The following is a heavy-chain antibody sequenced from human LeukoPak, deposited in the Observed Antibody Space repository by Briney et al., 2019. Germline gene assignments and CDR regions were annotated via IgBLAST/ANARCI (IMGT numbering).Heavy chain of an antibody. J-gene: IGHJ4*01. CDR2: IKNKGDGGTT. D-gene: IGHD3-10*01. Sequence: GGSLRLSCAASGFTFNKAWMSWVRLAPGKGLEWVGRIKNKGDGGTTDYAAPVKGRFTVSRDDSKSTLYLQMNSLKTEDTAVYYCTTSGTPFEYWGHGTLFTVSS. V-gene: IGHV3-15*01. CDR3: TTSGTPFEY. CDR1: GFTFNKAW.